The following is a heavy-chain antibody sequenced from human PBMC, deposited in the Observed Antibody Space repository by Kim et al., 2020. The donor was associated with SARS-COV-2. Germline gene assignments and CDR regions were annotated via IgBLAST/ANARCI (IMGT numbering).Heavy chain of an antibody. CDR3: AGYVSGRSYYPYYYCGMDV. CDR1: GFTFSSYA. Sequence: GGSLRLSCAASGFTFSSYAMHWVRQAPGKGLEWVAVISYDGSNKYYADSVKGRFTISRDNSKNTLYLQMNSLRAEDTAVYYCAGYVSGRSYYPYYYCGMDVWGQGTTVTVSS. D-gene: IGHD3-10*01. CDR2: ISYDGSNK. V-gene: IGHV3-30-3*01. J-gene: IGHJ6*02.